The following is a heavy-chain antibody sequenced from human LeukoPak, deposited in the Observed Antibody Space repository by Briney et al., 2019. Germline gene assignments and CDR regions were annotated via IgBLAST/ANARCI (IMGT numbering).Heavy chain of an antibody. CDR3: ARLWFFFDY. Sequence: PSETLSLTCTGSGGSISSSSYYWGWIRQPPGKGLEWIGSIYYSGSTYYNPSLKSRVTISVDTSKNQFSLKLSSVTAADTAVYYCARLWFFFDYWGQGTLVTVSS. CDR1: GGSISSSSYY. J-gene: IGHJ4*02. V-gene: IGHV4-39*01. D-gene: IGHD3/OR15-3a*01. CDR2: IYYSGST.